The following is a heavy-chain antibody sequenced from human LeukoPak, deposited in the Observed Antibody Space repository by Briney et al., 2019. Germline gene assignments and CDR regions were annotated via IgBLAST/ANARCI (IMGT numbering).Heavy chain of an antibody. D-gene: IGHD1-26*01. V-gene: IGHV1-18*01. Sequence: ASVKVSCKASGGTFSSYAISRVRQAPGQGLEWMGWISAYNGNTNYAQKLQGRVTMTTDTSTSTAYMELRSLRSDDTAVYYCARDSLYSGSYYRLYYFDYWGQGTLVTVSS. CDR2: ISAYNGNT. CDR1: GGTFSSYA. J-gene: IGHJ4*02. CDR3: ARDSLYSGSYYRLYYFDY.